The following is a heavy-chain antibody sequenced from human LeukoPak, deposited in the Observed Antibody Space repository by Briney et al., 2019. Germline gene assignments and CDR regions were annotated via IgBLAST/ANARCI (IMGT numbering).Heavy chain of an antibody. Sequence: GGSLRLSCADSGFTFSSHWMHWVRQAPGKGLVWVSRIKYDASSTSYADSVKGRFTISRDNAKNTLYLQMNSLRSDDTAMYYCATVSGGSLDIWGQGTMVTVSS. CDR3: ATVSGGSLDI. CDR1: GFTFSSHW. CDR2: IKYDASST. D-gene: IGHD3-16*01. V-gene: IGHV3-74*01. J-gene: IGHJ3*02.